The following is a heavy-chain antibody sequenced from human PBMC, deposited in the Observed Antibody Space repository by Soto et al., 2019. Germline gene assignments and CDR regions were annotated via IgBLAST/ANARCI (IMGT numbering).Heavy chain of an antibody. CDR1: GFTFSDYY. J-gene: IGHJ4*02. CDR2: ISSSGSTI. Sequence: PGGSLRLSCAASGFTFSDYYMSWIRQAPGKGLEWVSYISSSGSTIYYADSVKGRFTISRDNAKNSLYLQMNSLRAEDTAVYYSAAHFTNGVSFVAYWGQGTLVPVSS. CDR3: AAHFTNGVSFVAY. D-gene: IGHD2-8*01. V-gene: IGHV3-11*01.